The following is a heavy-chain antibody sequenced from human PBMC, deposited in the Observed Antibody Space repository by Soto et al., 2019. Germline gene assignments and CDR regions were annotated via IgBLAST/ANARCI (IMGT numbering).Heavy chain of an antibody. Sequence: GGSLRLSCAASGFTFDDYTMHWVRQAPGKGLEWVSLISWDGGSTYYADSVKGRFTISRDNSKNSLYLQMNSLRTEDTALYYCAKDKGGSSWYSVTYDYFDYWGQGTLVTVSS. CDR1: GFTFDDYT. CDR3: AKDKGGSSWYSVTYDYFDY. D-gene: IGHD6-13*01. J-gene: IGHJ4*02. V-gene: IGHV3-43*01. CDR2: ISWDGGST.